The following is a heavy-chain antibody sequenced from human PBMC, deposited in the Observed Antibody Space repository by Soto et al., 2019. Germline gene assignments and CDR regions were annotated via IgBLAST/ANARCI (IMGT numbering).Heavy chain of an antibody. Sequence: QVQLVESGGGVVQPGRSLRLSCAASGFTFSSYGMHWVRQAPGKGLEWVAVIWYDGSNKYYADSVKGRFTISRDNSKNTLYLQMNSLRAEDTAVYYCARETLTGDRYFDYWGQGTLVTVSS. CDR3: ARETLTGDRYFDY. V-gene: IGHV3-33*01. D-gene: IGHD7-27*01. J-gene: IGHJ4*02. CDR1: GFTFSSYG. CDR2: IWYDGSNK.